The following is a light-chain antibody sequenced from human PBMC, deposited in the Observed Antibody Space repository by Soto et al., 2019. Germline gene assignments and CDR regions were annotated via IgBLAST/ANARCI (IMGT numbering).Light chain of an antibody. CDR3: QHSHTTRA. Sequence: DIQMTQSPSSLSASVGDRVTITCRASQSINNYLSWYQQKPGKAPKLLIYAASSLQGGVPSRFSGSGSGTDFTLTISSLQPEDFATYYCQHSHTTRAFGPGTKVDIK. CDR2: AAS. V-gene: IGKV1-39*01. CDR1: QSINNY. J-gene: IGKJ3*01.